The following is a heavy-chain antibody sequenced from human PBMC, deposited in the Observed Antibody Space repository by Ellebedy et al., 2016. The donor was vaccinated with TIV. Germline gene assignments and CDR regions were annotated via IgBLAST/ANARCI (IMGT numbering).Heavy chain of an antibody. D-gene: IGHD1-26*01. CDR2: INNGGRTT. CDR3: AKDMVFGDGKWEIDV. Sequence: GESLKISCLASGFTFSGYAMSWVRPAPGKGLEWVSGINNGGRTTSYADSVKGRFTISRDKSRSTLYLQMNSLRAEDSAVYYCAKDMVFGDGKWEIDVWGQGTTVTVSS. V-gene: IGHV3-23*01. CDR1: GFTFSGYA. J-gene: IGHJ6*02.